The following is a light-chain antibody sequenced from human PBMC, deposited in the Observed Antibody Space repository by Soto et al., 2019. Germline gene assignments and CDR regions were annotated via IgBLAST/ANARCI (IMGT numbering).Light chain of an antibody. CDR1: QSVLYSSSSKNC. CDR2: WAC. V-gene: IGKV4-1*01. Sequence: DIVMTQSPDSLPVSLGERATINCKSSQSVLYSSSSKNCLVWYQQKPGQPPKVPIYWACTRESGVPDRFSGGASGTDFTSTISSLEDEDVAVYYCLRHCISPYTFGQRTKLQI. J-gene: IGKJ2*01. CDR3: LRHCISPYT.